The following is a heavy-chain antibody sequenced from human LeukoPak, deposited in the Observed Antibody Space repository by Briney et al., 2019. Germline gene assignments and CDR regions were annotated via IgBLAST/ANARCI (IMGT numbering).Heavy chain of an antibody. J-gene: IGHJ4*02. V-gene: IGHV4-39*01. Sequence: SETLSLTCTFPGGSISSSSYYGGWIRQPPGKGLEWIGSIFYSGSTYYNPSLKSRVTMSADTSKSQFSLKLSSVTAADTAMYYCARFYDSGGYVQIDYWGQGTLVTVSS. CDR1: GGSISSSSYY. D-gene: IGHD3-22*01. CDR2: IFYSGST. CDR3: ARFYDSGGYVQIDY.